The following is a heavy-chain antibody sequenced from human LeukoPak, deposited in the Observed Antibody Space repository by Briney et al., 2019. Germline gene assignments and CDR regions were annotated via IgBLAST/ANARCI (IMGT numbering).Heavy chain of an antibody. CDR2: IRGSGHIT. CDR1: GFTFSTYA. J-gene: IGHJ4*02. Sequence: PGGSLRLSCAASGFTFSTYAMTWVRQAPGKGLEWVSAIRGSGHITDYADSVKGRFTISRDNSKNTLLLQMNSLRAEDTAIYYCAKDPFLSAAGRGIDSWGQGTLVTVSS. D-gene: IGHD6-13*01. CDR3: AKDPFLSAAGRGIDS. V-gene: IGHV3-23*01.